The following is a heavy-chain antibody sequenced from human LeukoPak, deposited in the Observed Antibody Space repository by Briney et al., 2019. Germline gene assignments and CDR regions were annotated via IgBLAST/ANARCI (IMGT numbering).Heavy chain of an antibody. J-gene: IGHJ6*02. CDR2: IVVGSGNT. V-gene: IGHV1-58*02. CDR1: GFTFTSSA. Sequence: ASVKVSCKASGFTFTSSAMQWVRQARGQRLEWIGWIVVGSGNTNYAQKFQERVTITRDMSTSTAYMELSSLGSEDTAVYYCAAVGPTLPAHYYYYGMDVWGQGTTVTVSS. CDR3: AAVGPTLPAHYYYYGMDV. D-gene: IGHD2-2*01.